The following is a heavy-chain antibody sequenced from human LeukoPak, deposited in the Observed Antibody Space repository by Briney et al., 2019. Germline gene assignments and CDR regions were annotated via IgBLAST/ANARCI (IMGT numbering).Heavy chain of an antibody. J-gene: IGHJ4*02. CDR1: GFTFSSYW. D-gene: IGHD5-18*01. Sequence: PGGSLRLSCAASGFTFSSYWMSWVRQAPGKGLEWVANIKQVGSEKYYVDSVKGRFTISRDNAKNSLYLQMNSLRDVDTAVYYCARMEDVDTAMVHNYYFDYWGQGTLVTVSS. CDR3: ARMEDVDTAMVHNYYFDY. CDR2: IKQVGSEK. V-gene: IGHV3-7*01.